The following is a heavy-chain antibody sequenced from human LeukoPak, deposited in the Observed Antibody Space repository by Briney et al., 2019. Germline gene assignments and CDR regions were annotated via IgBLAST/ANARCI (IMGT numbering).Heavy chain of an antibody. CDR3: ARIGYNTLDY. CDR2: INTNTGNP. D-gene: IGHD3-3*01. Sequence: ASVKVSCKASGYTLTSYGMNWVRQAPGQGLEWMGWINTNTGNPTYAQGFTGRLVPSLDTSVSTADLHLDSLKAEDTAVYYCARIGYNTLDYWGQGTLVTVSS. CDR1: GYTLTSYG. V-gene: IGHV7-4-1*01. J-gene: IGHJ4*02.